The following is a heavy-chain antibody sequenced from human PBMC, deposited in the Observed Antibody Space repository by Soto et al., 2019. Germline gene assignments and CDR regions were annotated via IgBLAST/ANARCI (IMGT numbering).Heavy chain of an antibody. V-gene: IGHV5-10-1*01. CDR3: VRQWAHFQGSGNVLAFRLNRPPDP. CDR1: GDKVSSHC. Sequence: GESLKLSGKRSGDKVSSHCISWVLQMPGKGLEWMGWIDPNGSYTRYSPSVEGHVSITADEPNITFYLQWSSLKATDTALYYCVRQWAHFQGSGNVLAFRLNRPPDP. J-gene: IGHJ5*02. D-gene: IGHD2-15*01. CDR2: IDPNGSYT.